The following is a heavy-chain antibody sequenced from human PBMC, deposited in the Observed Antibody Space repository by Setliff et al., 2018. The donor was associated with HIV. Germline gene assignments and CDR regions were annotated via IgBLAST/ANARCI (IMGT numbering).Heavy chain of an antibody. CDR1: GGSISSYY. D-gene: IGHD2-15*01. Sequence: SETLSLTCTVSGGSISSYYWSWIRQPPGKGLEWIGYIYYSGSTNYNPSLKSRVTISVDTSKNQFSLKLSSVTAADTAVYYCASLLGYCSGSSCYSGWFDPWGQGTLVTVSS. CDR3: ASLLGYCSGSSCYSGWFDP. V-gene: IGHV4-59*01. J-gene: IGHJ5*02. CDR2: IYYSGST.